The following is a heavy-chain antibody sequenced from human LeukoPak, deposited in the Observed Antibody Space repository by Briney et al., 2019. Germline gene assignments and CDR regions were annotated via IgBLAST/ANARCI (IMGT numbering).Heavy chain of an antibody. J-gene: IGHJ4*02. D-gene: IGHD4-23*01. V-gene: IGHV5-51*01. Sequence: GESLKISCKGSGYSFSTYWINWVRQMPGKGLEWMVIIYPGDSDSKYSPPFQGQVTISVDKTTDTAYRQWSSLKASDTAMYYCARRSYGGKDFDYWGQGTLVTVSS. CDR1: GYSFSTYW. CDR3: ARRSYGGKDFDY. CDR2: IYPGDSDS.